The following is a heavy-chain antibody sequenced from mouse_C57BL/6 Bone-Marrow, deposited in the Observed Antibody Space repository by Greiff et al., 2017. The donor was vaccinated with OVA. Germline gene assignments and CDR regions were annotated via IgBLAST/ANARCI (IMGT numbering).Heavy chain of an antibody. CDR1: GYTFTDYE. CDR3: TSDYYGSSYWDFDV. V-gene: IGHV1-15*01. Sequence: QVQLQQSGAELVRPGASVTLSCKASGYTFTDYEMHWVKQTPVHGLEWIGAIDPETGGTAYNQKFKGKAILTADKSSSTAYMELRSLTSEDSAVLYYTSDYYGSSYWDFDVWGTGTTVTVSS. D-gene: IGHD1-1*01. CDR2: IDPETGGT. J-gene: IGHJ1*03.